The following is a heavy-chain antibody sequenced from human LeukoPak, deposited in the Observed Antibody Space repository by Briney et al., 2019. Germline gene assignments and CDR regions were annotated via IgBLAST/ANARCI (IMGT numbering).Heavy chain of an antibody. J-gene: IGHJ4*02. CDR3: ARVRQGIAAAGMDY. Sequence: GGSLRLSCAASGFTFSSYAMYWVRQAPGKGLEWVSGIFGSGGSTYYADSVKGRFTISRDNSKNTLYLQMNSLGAEDTAVYYCARVRQGIAAAGMDYWGQGTLVTVSS. CDR2: IFGSGGST. D-gene: IGHD6-13*01. CDR1: GFTFSSYA. V-gene: IGHV3-23*01.